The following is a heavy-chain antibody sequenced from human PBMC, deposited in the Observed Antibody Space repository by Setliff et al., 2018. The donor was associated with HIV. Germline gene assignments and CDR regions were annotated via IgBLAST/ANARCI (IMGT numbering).Heavy chain of an antibody. J-gene: IGHJ4*02. CDR2: INHSGST. V-gene: IGHV4-34*01. CDR3: ASRGGTRPFDY. D-gene: IGHD3-16*01. Sequence: SETLSLTCAVYGGSFSGYYWSWIRQPPGKGLEWIGEINHSGSTNYNPSLKSRVTISVDTSKNQFSLKLSSVTAADTAVYYCASRGGTRPFDYWGQGTLVTVSS. CDR1: GGSFSGYY.